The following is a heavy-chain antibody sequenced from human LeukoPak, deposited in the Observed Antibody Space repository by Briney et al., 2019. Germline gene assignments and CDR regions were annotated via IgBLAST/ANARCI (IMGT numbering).Heavy chain of an antibody. CDR2: IIPIFGTA. CDR3: ARDKYCSSTSCPYYYYYYMDV. Sequence: SVKVSCKASGGTFSSHAISWVRQAPGQGLEWMGGIIPIFGTANYAQKFQGRVTITADESTSTAYMELSSPRSEDTAVYYCARDKYCSSTSCPYYYYYYMDVWGKGTTVTVSS. D-gene: IGHD2-2*01. V-gene: IGHV1-69*13. CDR1: GGTFSSHA. J-gene: IGHJ6*03.